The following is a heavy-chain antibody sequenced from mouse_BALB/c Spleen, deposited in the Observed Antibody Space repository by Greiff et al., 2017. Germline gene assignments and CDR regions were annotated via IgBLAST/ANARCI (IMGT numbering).Heavy chain of an antibody. CDR3: ARHMTTVVAYYYAMDY. V-gene: IGHV5-6*01. CDR1: GFTFSSYG. CDR2: ISSGGSYT. J-gene: IGHJ4*01. D-gene: IGHD1-1*01. Sequence: EVMLVESGGDLVKPGGSLKLSCAASGFTFSSYGMSWVRQTPDKRLEWVATISSGGSYTYYPDSVKGRFTISRDNAKNTLYLQMSSLKSEDTAMYYCARHMTTVVAYYYAMDYWGQGTSVTVSS.